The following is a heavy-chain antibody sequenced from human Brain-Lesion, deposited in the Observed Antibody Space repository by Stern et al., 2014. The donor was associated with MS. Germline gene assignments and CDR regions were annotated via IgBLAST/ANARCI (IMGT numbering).Heavy chain of an antibody. CDR2: INSDGSNT. J-gene: IGHJ4*02. Sequence: VQLVQSGGGLVQPGGSLRLSCAASGFTFSTYWMHWVRQAPGKGLAWVSRINSDGSNTSYADSVKGRFTISRDNAKNTLYLQMNSLRAEDTAVYYCARATGKNSYSYWGQGTLVTVSS. CDR3: ARATGKNSYSY. V-gene: IGHV3-74*02. CDR1: GFTFSTYW. D-gene: IGHD1-26*01.